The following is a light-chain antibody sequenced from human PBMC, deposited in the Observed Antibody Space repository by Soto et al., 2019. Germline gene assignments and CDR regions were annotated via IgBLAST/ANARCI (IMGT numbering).Light chain of an antibody. CDR1: SSNIGSSY. V-gene: IGLV1-47*01. CDR3: ATWDDSLSVL. CDR2: RSN. J-gene: IGLJ2*01. Sequence: QSVLTQPPSASGTPGQRVTISCSGSSSNIGSSYVYWYQQLPGTAPKLLIYRSNQRPSGVPDRFSGSQSGTSASLAISGLRSADEADYYCATWDDSLSVLFGGGTKLTVL.